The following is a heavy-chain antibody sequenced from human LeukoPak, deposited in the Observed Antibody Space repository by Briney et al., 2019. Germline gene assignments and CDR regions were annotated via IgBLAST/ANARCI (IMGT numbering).Heavy chain of an antibody. CDR1: GFTFDDYA. CDR3: ARGESPRLHPDY. V-gene: IGHV3-43D*03. CDR2: ISWDGGST. Sequence: GGSLRLSCAASGFTFDDYAMHWVRQAPGKGLEWVSLISWDGGSTYYADSVEGRFTISRDNSKNSLYLQMNSLRAEDTALYYCARGESPRLHPDYWGQGTLVTVSS. D-gene: IGHD3-16*01. J-gene: IGHJ4*02.